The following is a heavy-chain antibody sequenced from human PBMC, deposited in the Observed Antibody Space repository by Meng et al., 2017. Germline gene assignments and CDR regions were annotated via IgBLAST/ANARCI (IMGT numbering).Heavy chain of an antibody. CDR2: INAGNSDT. CDR3: ARAIAVSGTGRFDY. J-gene: IGHJ4*02. CDR1: GYTFTTYA. D-gene: IGHD6-19*01. Sequence: QVQLVQSGAEVKKPGASVQVSCKASGYTFTTYAIHWVRQAPGQRLEWMGWINAGNSDTKYSQKLQGRVTITRDTSASTVYMEVSSLRSEDTGVYYCARAIAVSGTGRFDYWGQGTLVPVSS. V-gene: IGHV1-3*01.